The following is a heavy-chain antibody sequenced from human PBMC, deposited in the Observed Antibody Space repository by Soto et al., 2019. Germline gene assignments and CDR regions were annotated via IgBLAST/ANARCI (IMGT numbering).Heavy chain of an antibody. D-gene: IGHD6-13*01. V-gene: IGHV4-59*01. CDR1: GGSISSYY. Sequence: SETLSLTCTVSGGSISSYYWGWIRQPPGKGLEWIGYIYYSGSTNYNPSLKSRVTISVDTSKNQFSLKLSSVTAADTAVYYCAGSRATGYSSSWYYFDYWGQGTLVTVSS. CDR2: IYYSGST. CDR3: AGSRATGYSSSWYYFDY. J-gene: IGHJ4*02.